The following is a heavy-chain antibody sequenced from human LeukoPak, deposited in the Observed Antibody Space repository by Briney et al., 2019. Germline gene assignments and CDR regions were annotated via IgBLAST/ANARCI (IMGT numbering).Heavy chain of an antibody. J-gene: IGHJ5*02. V-gene: IGHV1-8*01. CDR3: ATTLRNNPP. Sequence: ASVKVSCKASGYSFTAYDINWVRQATGQGLEWIGYINPNTGLTEYAQKVQGRVSLTRDTSITTAYMELNTLTSEDTAVYYCATTLRNNPPWGQGTLITVSS. D-gene: IGHD1-14*01. CDR2: INPNTGLT. CDR1: GYSFTAYD.